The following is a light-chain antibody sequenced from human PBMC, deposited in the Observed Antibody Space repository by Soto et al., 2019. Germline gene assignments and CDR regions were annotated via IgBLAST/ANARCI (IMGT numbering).Light chain of an antibody. CDR3: AAWDDSLNAVV. CDR2: NNN. CDR1: SSNIGSNT. J-gene: IGLJ2*01. V-gene: IGLV1-44*01. Sequence: QPVLTQPPSASGTPGQRVTISCSGRSSNIGSNTVNWYQQVPGTAPKLRIYNNNQRPSGVPERCSGSKSGTSASLAISGLQSEDEADYYCAAWDDSLNAVVFGGGTKLTVL.